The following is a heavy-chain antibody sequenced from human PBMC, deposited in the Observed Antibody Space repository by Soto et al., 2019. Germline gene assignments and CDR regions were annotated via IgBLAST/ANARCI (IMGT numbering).Heavy chain of an antibody. D-gene: IGHD2-2*03. CDR2: IGAGGTT. J-gene: IGHJ6*02. Sequence: EVQLLESGGDLVQPGGSLRLSCAASGFTFSSYTMNWVRQAPGKGLEWVSTIGAGGTTSYVDSVKGRFTISRDNSKNTLYLQMNDLRAEDTAVYYCAKEYGYLNGMDVWGQGTTVTVSS. CDR3: AKEYGYLNGMDV. V-gene: IGHV3-23*01. CDR1: GFTFSSYT.